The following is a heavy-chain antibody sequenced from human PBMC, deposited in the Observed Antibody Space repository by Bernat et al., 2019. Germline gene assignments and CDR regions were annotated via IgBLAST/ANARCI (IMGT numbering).Heavy chain of an antibody. CDR3: AISPGWELGGHFDY. CDR1: GFTFSSYA. V-gene: IGHV3-30-3*01. Sequence: QVQLVESGGGVVQPGRSLRLSCAASGFTFSSYAMHWVRQAPGKGLEWVAVISYDGSNKYCADSVKGRFTISRDNSKNTLYLQMNSLRAEDTAVYYCAISPGWELGGHFDYWGQGTLVTVSS. D-gene: IGHD1-26*01. CDR2: ISYDGSNK. J-gene: IGHJ4*02.